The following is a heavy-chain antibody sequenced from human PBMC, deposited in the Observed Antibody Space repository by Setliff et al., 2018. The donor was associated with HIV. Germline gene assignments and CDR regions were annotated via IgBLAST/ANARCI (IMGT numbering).Heavy chain of an antibody. CDR1: GLTFSTYW. D-gene: IGHD6-19*01. J-gene: IGHJ4*02. Sequence: LRLSCAASGLTFSTYWMIWVRQAPGKGLEWVAKIKQDGSEEYYVDSVKGRFTISRDNAKNSVYLQMNSLRVEDTAMYYCTKDHLSGWASDCWGQGTLVTVSS. CDR2: IKQDGSEE. CDR3: TKDHLSGWASDC. V-gene: IGHV3-7*01.